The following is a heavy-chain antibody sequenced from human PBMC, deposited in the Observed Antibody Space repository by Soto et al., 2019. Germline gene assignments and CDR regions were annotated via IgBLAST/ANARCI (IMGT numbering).Heavy chain of an antibody. Sequence: ASVKVSCKASGYTFTGYYMHWVRQAPGQGLEWMGWINPNSGGTNYAQKFQDRVTMTRDTSISTAYMELSRLRSDDTAVYYCARNHCTNGVCYDFDYWGQGTLVTVSS. D-gene: IGHD2-8*01. CDR1: GYTFTGYY. CDR3: ARNHCTNGVCYDFDY. CDR2: INPNSGGT. J-gene: IGHJ4*02. V-gene: IGHV1-2*02.